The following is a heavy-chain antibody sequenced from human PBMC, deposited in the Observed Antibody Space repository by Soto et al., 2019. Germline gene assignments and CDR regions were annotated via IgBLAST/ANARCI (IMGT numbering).Heavy chain of an antibody. CDR1: GYTLTELS. V-gene: IGHV1-24*01. Sequence: GASVKVSCKVSGYTLTELSMHWVRQAPGKGLEWMGGFDPEDGETIYAQKFQGRVTMTEDTSTDTAYMEMSSLRSEDTAVYYCATRARRFLEWSLCGRVRGCTVTVSS. CDR2: FDPEDGET. D-gene: IGHD3-3*01. J-gene: IGHJ6*04. CDR3: ATRARRFLEWSLCG.